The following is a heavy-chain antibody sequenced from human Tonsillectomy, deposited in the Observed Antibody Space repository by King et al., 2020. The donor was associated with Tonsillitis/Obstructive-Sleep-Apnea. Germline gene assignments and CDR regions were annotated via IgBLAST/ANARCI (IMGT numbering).Heavy chain of an antibody. CDR3: ARDITIFGVAADAFDI. J-gene: IGHJ3*02. CDR1: GFTVSSNY. CDR2: IYSGGST. V-gene: IGHV3-53*01. D-gene: IGHD3-3*01. Sequence: DVQLVESGGGLIQPGGSLRLSCAASGFTVSSNYMSWVRQAPGKGLEWVSVIYSGGSTYYADSVKGRFTISRDNSKNTLYLQMNSLRAEDTAVYYCARDITIFGVAADAFDIWGQGTMVTVSS.